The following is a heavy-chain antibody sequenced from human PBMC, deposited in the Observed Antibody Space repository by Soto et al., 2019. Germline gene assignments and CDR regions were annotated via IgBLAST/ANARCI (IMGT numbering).Heavy chain of an antibody. CDR2: ITSSGRTT. D-gene: IGHD7-27*01. V-gene: IGHV3-11*01. J-gene: IGHJ6*02. CDR3: ARDLGLVLEYRISPLSYYSMDV. CDR1: GFTFSDYY. Sequence: QVQLVESGGGLVKPVGSLRLSCAASGFTFSDYYMNWIRPAPGKGLEWVSYITSSGRTTYYADSVKGRFTISRDNGKNSWYLQMNSVRAEDTAVYYCARDLGLVLEYRISPLSYYSMDVWGQGTPVTVSS.